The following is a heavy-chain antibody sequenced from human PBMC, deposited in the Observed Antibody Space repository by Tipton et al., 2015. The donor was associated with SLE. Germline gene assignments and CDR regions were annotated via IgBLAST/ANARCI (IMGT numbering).Heavy chain of an antibody. V-gene: IGHV4-4*09. Sequence: TLSLTCTVSGGSISSYYWSWVRQPPGKGLEWIGNIGNMYQRAHSFYNSSLKSRVTISIQTSKNQFSLKLRSVTAADTAVYFCARARRGDYYFDYWGQGIVVTVSS. CDR2: NIGNMYQRAHS. J-gene: IGHJ4*02. CDR3: ARARRGDYYFDY. CDR1: GGSISSYY. D-gene: IGHD7-27*01.